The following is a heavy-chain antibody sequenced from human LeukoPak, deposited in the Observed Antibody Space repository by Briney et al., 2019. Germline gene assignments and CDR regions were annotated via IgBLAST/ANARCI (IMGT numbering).Heavy chain of an antibody. CDR1: GYTFTSYY. V-gene: IGHV1-8*02. CDR3: ARGLRGYVWGSYRPYYFDY. J-gene: IGHJ4*02. CDR2: MNPNSGNT. Sequence: GASVKVSCKASGYTFTSYYMHWVRQATGQGLEWMGWMNPNSGNTGYAQKFQGRVTMTRNTSISTAYMELSSLRSEDTAVYYCARGLRGYVWGSYRPYYFDYWGQGTLVTVSS. D-gene: IGHD3-16*02.